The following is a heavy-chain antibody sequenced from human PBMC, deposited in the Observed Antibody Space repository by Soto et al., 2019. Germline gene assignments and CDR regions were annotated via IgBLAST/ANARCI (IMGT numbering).Heavy chain of an antibody. CDR3: ARDRGYCSSTSCYHVSRDYYYGMDV. V-gene: IGHV3-33*01. J-gene: IGHJ6*02. CDR2: IWYDGSNK. D-gene: IGHD2-2*01. Sequence: GGSLRLSCAASGFTFISYGMHWVRQAPGKGLEWVAVIWYDGSNKYYADSVKGRFTISRDNSKNTLYLQMNSLRAEDTAVYYCARDRGYCSSTSCYHVSRDYYYGMDVWGQGTTVTVSS. CDR1: GFTFISYG.